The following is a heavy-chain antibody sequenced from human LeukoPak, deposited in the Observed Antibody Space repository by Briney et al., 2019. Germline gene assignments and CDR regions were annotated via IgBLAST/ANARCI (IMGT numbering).Heavy chain of an antibody. D-gene: IGHD4-11*01. CDR3: ASTADDYSNY. J-gene: IGHJ4*02. V-gene: IGHV4-59*01. CDR2: IYYSGST. Sequence: SETLSLTCTVSGGSISSYYWSWIRQPPGKGLEWIGYIYYSGSTNYNPSLKSRVTISVDTSKNQFSLKLSSVTAADTAVYYCASTADDYSNYWGQGTLVTVSS. CDR1: GGSISSYY.